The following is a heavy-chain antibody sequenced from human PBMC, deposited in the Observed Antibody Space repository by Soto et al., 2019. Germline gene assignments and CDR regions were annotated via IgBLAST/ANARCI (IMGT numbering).Heavy chain of an antibody. CDR3: PREKDRILCGYALET. V-gene: IGHV4-59*11. CDR1: DGSISGHY. J-gene: IGHJ3*02. CDR2: LLYRGIT. D-gene: IGHD2-21*01. Sequence: SDTLSLTCPVTDGSISGHYCTGSRQSPGRVLEWIGNLLYRGITNYNPSLDARVSITVDTARQEMFPQLTSVTAADTAVYYSPREKDRILCGYALETWGQRTMGTVSS.